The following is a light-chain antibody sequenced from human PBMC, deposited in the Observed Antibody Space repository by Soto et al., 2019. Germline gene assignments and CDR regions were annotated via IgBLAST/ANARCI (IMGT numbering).Light chain of an antibody. V-gene: IGLV2-14*01. J-gene: IGLJ1*01. CDR2: AVS. Sequence: QSALTQPASVSGSPGQSITISCTGTSSDVGGYNYVSWYQQHPGKAPKLMIYAVSNRRSGVSNRFSGSKSGNKGSLTFSVXXXXXXXXXYXSSYTSSSTNYVFGPGTKVTVL. CDR3: SSYTSSSTNYV. CDR1: SSDVGGYNY.